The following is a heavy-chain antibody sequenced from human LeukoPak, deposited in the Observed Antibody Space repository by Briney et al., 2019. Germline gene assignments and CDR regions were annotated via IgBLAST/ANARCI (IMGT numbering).Heavy chain of an antibody. CDR1: GFTFSSYA. CDR3: AKTSAGIRGGYFDY. CDR2: INDSGGNT. Sequence: GGSLRLSCAASGFTFSSYAMSWVRQAPGKGLEWISLINDSGGNTYYADSVKGRFTISRDNSKNTLFLQMSSLRAEDTAVYYCAKTSAGIRGGYFDYWGQGTLVTVSS. V-gene: IGHV3-23*01. D-gene: IGHD3-10*01. J-gene: IGHJ4*02.